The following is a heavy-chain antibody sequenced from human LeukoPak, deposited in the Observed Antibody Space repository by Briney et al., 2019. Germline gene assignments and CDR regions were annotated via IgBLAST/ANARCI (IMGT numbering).Heavy chain of an antibody. V-gene: IGHV4-30-4*01. CDR3: ARHNNYDYIWGSYRPTGGFDY. CDR1: GGSISSGDSY. Sequence: SQTLSLTCTVSGGSISSGDSYWTWIRQPPGKGLEWIGNIYYSGSTYYNPSLKSRVIISVDTSKNQSSLKLSSVTAADTALYYCARHNNYDYIWGSYRPTGGFDYWGQGTLVTVSS. CDR2: IYYSGST. D-gene: IGHD3-16*02. J-gene: IGHJ4*02.